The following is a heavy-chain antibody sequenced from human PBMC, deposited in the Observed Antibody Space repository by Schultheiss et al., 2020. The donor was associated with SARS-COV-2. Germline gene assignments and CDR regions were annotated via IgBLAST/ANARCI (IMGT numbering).Heavy chain of an antibody. CDR1: GGTFSSYA. Sequence: SVKVSCKASGGTFSSYAISWVRQAPGQGLEWMGGIIPIFGTANYAQKFQGRVTITADESTSTAYMELSSLRSEDTAVYYCARDRYDFWSGYVSYWYFNLWRRGTRVTVSS. V-gene: IGHV1-69*13. D-gene: IGHD3-3*01. J-gene: IGHJ2*01. CDR3: ARDRYDFWSGYVSYWYFNL. CDR2: IIPIFGTA.